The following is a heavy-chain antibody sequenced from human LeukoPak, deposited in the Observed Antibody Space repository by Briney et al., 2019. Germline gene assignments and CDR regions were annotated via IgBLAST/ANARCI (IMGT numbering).Heavy chain of an antibody. CDR2: IIPIFGTA. V-gene: IGHV1-69*13. J-gene: IGHJ6*02. CDR1: GYTFTNYA. D-gene: IGHD3-10*01. Sequence: ASVKVSCKASGYTFTNYALHWVRQAPGQRLEWMGGIIPIFGTANYAQKFQGRVTITADESTSTAYMELSSLRSEDTAVYYCARAVLLWFGELSTPYYGMDVWGQGTTVTVSS. CDR3: ARAVLLWFGELSTPYYGMDV.